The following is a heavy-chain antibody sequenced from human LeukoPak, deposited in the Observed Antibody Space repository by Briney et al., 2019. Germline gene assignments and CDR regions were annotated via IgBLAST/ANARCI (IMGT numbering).Heavy chain of an antibody. D-gene: IGHD3-10*01. Sequence: GSLRLSCAVSGFTLNEHAVSWVRQAPGKGLEWIGEINHSGSTNYNPSLKSRVTISVGTSKNQFSLKLSSVTAADTAVYYCAKSGNSGFDYWGQGTLVTVSA. CDR3: AKSGNSGFDY. CDR1: GFTLNEHA. CDR2: INHSGST. V-gene: IGHV4-34*08. J-gene: IGHJ4*02.